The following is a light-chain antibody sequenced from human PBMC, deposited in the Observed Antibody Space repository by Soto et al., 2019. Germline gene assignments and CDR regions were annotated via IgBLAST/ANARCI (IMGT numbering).Light chain of an antibody. CDR3: QEYNNWHPIT. V-gene: IGKV3-15*01. J-gene: IGKJ4*01. Sequence: EIVMTQSPATLSVSPGERATLSFRASQSISSKLAWYQQKPGQATRLIIYGASTRANGIPVRFSGSGSGTEFTLTLTSLQSEDFAVYYCQEYNNWHPITFGGGTKVDIK. CDR1: QSISSK. CDR2: GAS.